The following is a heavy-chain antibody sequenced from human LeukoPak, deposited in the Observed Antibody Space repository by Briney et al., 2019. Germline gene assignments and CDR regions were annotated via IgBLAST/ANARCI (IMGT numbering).Heavy chain of an antibody. CDR2: ISWNSGSI. CDR1: GFTFDDYA. Sequence: GGSLRLSCAASGFTFDDYAMHWVRQAPGKGLEWVSGISWNSGSIGYADSVKGRFTISRDNAKNSLYLQMNSLRAEDTALYYCAKNYGAGTSTTEFDPWGQGTPVTVSS. D-gene: IGHD2-2*01. CDR3: AKNYGAGTSTTEFDP. V-gene: IGHV3-9*01. J-gene: IGHJ5*02.